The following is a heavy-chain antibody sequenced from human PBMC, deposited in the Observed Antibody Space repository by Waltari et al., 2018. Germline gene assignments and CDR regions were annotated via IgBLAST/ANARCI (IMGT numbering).Heavy chain of an antibody. CDR2: IYYSGST. J-gene: IGHJ4*02. V-gene: IGHV4-39*01. D-gene: IGHD3-22*01. CDR3: ARHDSSGYYGDGGRLFDY. Sequence: QLQLQESGPGLVKPSETLSLTCTVSGGSISSSSYYWGWIRQPPGKGLGWIGSIYYSGSTYYNPSLKSRVTISVDTSKNQFSLKLSSVTAADTAVYYCARHDSSGYYGDGGRLFDYWGQGTLVTVSS. CDR1: GGSISSSSYY.